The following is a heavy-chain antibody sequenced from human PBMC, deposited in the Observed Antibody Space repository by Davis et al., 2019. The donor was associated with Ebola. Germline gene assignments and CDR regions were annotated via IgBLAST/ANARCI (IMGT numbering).Heavy chain of an antibody. CDR2: ISYDGSNK. Sequence: GESLKISCAASGFTLSGYAMHWVRQAPGKGLEWVAVISYDGSNKYYADSVKGRFTISRDNSKNTLYLQMNSLRAEDTAVYYCARGGPYGGYYFDYWGQGTLVTVSS. J-gene: IGHJ4*02. CDR3: ARGGPYGGYYFDY. V-gene: IGHV3-30-3*01. CDR1: GFTLSGYA. D-gene: IGHD3-16*01.